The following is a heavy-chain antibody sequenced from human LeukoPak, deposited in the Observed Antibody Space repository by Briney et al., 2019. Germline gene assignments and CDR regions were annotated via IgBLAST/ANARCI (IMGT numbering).Heavy chain of an antibody. CDR1: GGSISSYY. J-gene: IGHJ4*02. CDR3: ARLPVVAAPFDY. Sequence: SETLSLTCTVSGGSISSYYWSWIRQPPGKGLEWIGYIYYSGSTNYNPSLKSRVTISVDTSKNQFSLKLSSVTAADTAVYYCARLPVVAAPFDYWGQGTLVTVSS. CDR2: IYYSGST. V-gene: IGHV4-59*01. D-gene: IGHD2-15*01.